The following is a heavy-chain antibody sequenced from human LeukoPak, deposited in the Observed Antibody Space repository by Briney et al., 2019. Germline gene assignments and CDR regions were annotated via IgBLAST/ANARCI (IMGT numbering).Heavy chain of an antibody. CDR2: ISVTGGST. CDR3: ARASSGSYRLDY. CDR1: GFTFSTYA. V-gene: IGHV3-23*01. D-gene: IGHD1-26*01. J-gene: IGHJ4*02. Sequence: GGSLRLSCAASGFTFSTYALIWVRQAPGKGLEWVSAISVTGGSTFYADSVRGRLTISRDNSKNTLYLQMSSLRAENTAVYYCARASSGSYRLDYWGQGTLVTASS.